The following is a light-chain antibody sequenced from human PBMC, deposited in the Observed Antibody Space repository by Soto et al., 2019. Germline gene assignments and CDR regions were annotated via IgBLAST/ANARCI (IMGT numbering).Light chain of an antibody. Sequence: EILMTQSPATLSLSPGERATLSCRASQTINNTLAWYQRKPGQAPRLLIYDASTRATGVPARFSGSGAGPDFTLAISSLQSEDVEVDSCQHYNYWPYTFCQGTKVDIK. V-gene: IGKV3D-15*01. CDR2: DAS. J-gene: IGKJ2*01. CDR3: QHYNYWPYT. CDR1: QTINNT.